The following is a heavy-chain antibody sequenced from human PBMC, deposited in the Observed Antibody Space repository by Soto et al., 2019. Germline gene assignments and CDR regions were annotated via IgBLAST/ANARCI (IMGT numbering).Heavy chain of an antibody. D-gene: IGHD5-18*01. CDR3: ARIGTVERCSYGPRDYYYYMDV. CDR1: GYTFTSYG. Sequence: ASVKVSCKASGYTFTSYGISWVRQAPGQGLEWMGWISAYNGNTNYAQKLQGRVTMTTETSTSTAYMELRSLRSDDTAVYYCARIGTVERCSYGPRDYYYYMDVWGKGTTVTVSS. CDR2: ISAYNGNT. J-gene: IGHJ6*03. V-gene: IGHV1-18*01.